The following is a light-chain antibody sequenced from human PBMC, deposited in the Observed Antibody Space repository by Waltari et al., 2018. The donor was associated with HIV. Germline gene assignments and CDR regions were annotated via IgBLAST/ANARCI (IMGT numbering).Light chain of an antibody. CDR2: TAS. CDR1: QGISSY. Sequence: LTQSPSFLSASVGDRVTITCRASQGISSYLAWYQQKPGKAPKLLIYTASILQSGVPSRFSGSGSGTEFTLTISSLQPEDFATYYCQRLNSYRFTFGPGTKVDIK. CDR3: QRLNSYRFT. J-gene: IGKJ3*01. V-gene: IGKV1-9*01.